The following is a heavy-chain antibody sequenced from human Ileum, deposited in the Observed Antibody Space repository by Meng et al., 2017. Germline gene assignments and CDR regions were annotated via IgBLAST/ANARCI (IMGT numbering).Heavy chain of an antibody. Sequence: VQLVESGGGVVQPGRSLRLSCAASGFTVRSNYMCWVRQAPGQGLEWVSVIYGGGSTFYADSVKGRFTISRDDSKSTVYLQMSSLRAEDTAVYYCARYYGDYVLDYWGQGTLVTVSS. J-gene: IGHJ4*02. CDR1: GFTVRSNY. CDR3: ARYYGDYVLDY. D-gene: IGHD4-17*01. CDR2: IYGGGST. V-gene: IGHV3-66*01.